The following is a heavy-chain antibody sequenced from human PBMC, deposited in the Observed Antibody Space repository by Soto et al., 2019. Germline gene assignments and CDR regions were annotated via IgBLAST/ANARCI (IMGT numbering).Heavy chain of an antibody. D-gene: IGHD5-12*01. V-gene: IGHV3-7*03. CDR1: GFTFRSNW. CDR2: IKQDGSEK. CDR3: ATSGGGWLQPPV. J-gene: IGHJ4*02. Sequence: PGGSLRLSCAASGFTFRSNWMSWVRQAPGKGLEWVANIKQDGSEKYYVDSVKGRFTISRDNAKNSLYLQMNSLRAEDTAVYYCATSGGGWLQPPVWGQGTLVT.